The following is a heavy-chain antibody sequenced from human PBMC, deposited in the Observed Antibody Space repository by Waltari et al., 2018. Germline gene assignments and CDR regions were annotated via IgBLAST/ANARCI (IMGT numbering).Heavy chain of an antibody. CDR2: ISYSGRT. CDR3: AKRGIRNWFDP. D-gene: IGHD3-16*01. CDR1: GGSVRSGGYY. J-gene: IGHJ5*02. V-gene: IGHV4-61*08. Sequence: QVQLQESGPGLVKPSETLSVTCSVSGGSVRSGGYYWSWIRQPPGKGLEWIGYISYSGRTNYNPSLKSRVTISVDTSKNQFSLKLSSVTAADTAVYYCAKRGIRNWFDPWGQGTLVTVSS.